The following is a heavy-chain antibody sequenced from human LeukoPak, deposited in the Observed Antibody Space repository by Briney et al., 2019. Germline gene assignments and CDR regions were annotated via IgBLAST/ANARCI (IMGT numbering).Heavy chain of an antibody. CDR1: GGSISSSSYY. CDR3: ASKGATYSSSWYYFDY. J-gene: IGHJ4*02. Sequence: PSETLSLTCTVSGGSISSSSYYWGWIRQPPGKGLEWIGSIYYSGSTYCNPSLKSRVTISVDTSKNQFSLKLSSVTAADTAVYYCASKGATYSSSWYYFDYWGQGTLVTVSS. CDR2: IYYSGST. D-gene: IGHD6-13*01. V-gene: IGHV4-39*01.